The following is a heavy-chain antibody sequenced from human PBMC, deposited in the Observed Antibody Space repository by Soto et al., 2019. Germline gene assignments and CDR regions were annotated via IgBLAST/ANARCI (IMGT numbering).Heavy chain of an antibody. J-gene: IGHJ5*02. V-gene: IGHV3-23*01. D-gene: IGHD2-15*01. Sequence: GGALRLSCAASGFTFSSYAMSWVRPAPGKGLEWVSAISGSGGSTYYADSVKGRFTISRDNSKNTLYLQMNSLRAEDTAVYYCAKERRIVVVVAANFNWFDPWGQGTLVTVSS. CDR2: ISGSGGST. CDR3: AKERRIVVVVAANFNWFDP. CDR1: GFTFSSYA.